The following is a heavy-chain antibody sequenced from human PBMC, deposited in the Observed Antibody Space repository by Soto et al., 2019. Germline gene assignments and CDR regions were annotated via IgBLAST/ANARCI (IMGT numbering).Heavy chain of an antibody. D-gene: IGHD3-3*01. Sequence: ASVKVSCKASGYTFTSYGISWVRQAPGQGLEWMGWISAYNGNTNYAQKLQGRVTMTTDTSTSTAYMELRSLRSDDTAVYYCARDFTIFGVATAGYWGQGTLVTVSS. CDR3: ARDFTIFGVATAGY. J-gene: IGHJ4*02. CDR2: ISAYNGNT. CDR1: GYTFTSYG. V-gene: IGHV1-18*01.